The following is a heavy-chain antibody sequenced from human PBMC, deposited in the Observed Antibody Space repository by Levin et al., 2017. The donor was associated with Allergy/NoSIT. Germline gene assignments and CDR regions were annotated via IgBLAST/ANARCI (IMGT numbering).Heavy chain of an antibody. CDR2: INPSSGGT. CDR1: GYTFTGYY. D-gene: IGHD6-13*01. Sequence: AASVKVSCKASGYTFTGYYMHWVRQAPGQGLEWVGRINPSSGGTNYAQELQGRVALTRDTSISTAYMELSGLRSEDTAVHYCARVSAASGSKGSLFLWGQGTLVTVSS. CDR3: ARVSAASGSKGSLFL. V-gene: IGHV1-2*06. J-gene: IGHJ4*02.